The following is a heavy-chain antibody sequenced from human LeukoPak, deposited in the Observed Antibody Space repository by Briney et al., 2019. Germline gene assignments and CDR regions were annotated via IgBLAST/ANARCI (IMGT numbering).Heavy chain of an antibody. Sequence: GGSLRLSCAASGFTFTMSHMHWDREAPGKGLEWVSFIRNDKSDKYYAASVKGRFTISRDNSKNTVYLQMNSLRVEDSAVYYCAKDYYWGLDYWGQGALVTVSS. J-gene: IGHJ4*02. CDR1: GFTFTMSH. D-gene: IGHD3-22*01. CDR2: IRNDKSDK. V-gene: IGHV3-30*02. CDR3: AKDYYWGLDY.